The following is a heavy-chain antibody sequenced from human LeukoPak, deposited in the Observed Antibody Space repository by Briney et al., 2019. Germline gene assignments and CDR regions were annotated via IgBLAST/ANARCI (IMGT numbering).Heavy chain of an antibody. V-gene: IGHV3-21*04. Sequence: GGSLRLSCEASGFSFSSYNMDWVRQTPGKGLEWISSITTSSSYTFYADSVKGRFTISRDNSKNTLYLQMNSLRAEDTAVYYCAKDNYGSSVYWGQGTLVTVSS. CDR1: GFSFSSYN. CDR3: AKDNYGSSVY. J-gene: IGHJ4*02. CDR2: ITTSSSYT. D-gene: IGHD3-10*01.